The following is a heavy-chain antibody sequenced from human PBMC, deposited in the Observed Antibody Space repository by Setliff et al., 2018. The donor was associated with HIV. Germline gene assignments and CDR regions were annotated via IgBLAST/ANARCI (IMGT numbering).Heavy chain of an antibody. CDR3: ATHGAQ. CDR1: GGSISGYY. CDR2: VYYSGST. D-gene: IGHD1-26*01. Sequence: KPSETLSLTCTVSGGSISGYYWAWVRQPPGKGPEWIGSVYYSGSTHYNPSLKSRVTISVDTSKNQFSLKLSSVTAADTAVYYCATHGAQWGQGTLVTVSS. V-gene: IGHV4-39*01. J-gene: IGHJ4*02.